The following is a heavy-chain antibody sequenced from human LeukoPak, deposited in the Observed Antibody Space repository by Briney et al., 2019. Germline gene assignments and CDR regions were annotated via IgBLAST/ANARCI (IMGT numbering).Heavy chain of an antibody. Sequence: SGTLSLTCTVSGGSISSYYWSWIRQPPGKGLEWIGYIYYSGSTNYNPSLKSRVTISVDTSKNQFSLKLSSVTAADTAVYYCARGIAVAGTFDYWGQGTLVTVSS. CDR1: GGSISSYY. CDR2: IYYSGST. D-gene: IGHD6-19*01. J-gene: IGHJ4*02. V-gene: IGHV4-59*01. CDR3: ARGIAVAGTFDY.